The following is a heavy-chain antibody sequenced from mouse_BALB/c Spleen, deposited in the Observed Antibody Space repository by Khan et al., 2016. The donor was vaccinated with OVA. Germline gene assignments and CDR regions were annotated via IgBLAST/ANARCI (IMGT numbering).Heavy chain of an antibody. J-gene: IGHJ2*01. Sequence: EVELVESGPGLVKPSQSLSLTCTVTGYSITSDYAWNWIRQFPGNKLEWMGFISYSGKTNYNPSLKSRISITRDTSKNQFFLQLNSVTTEDTARYYCARVYGGDFDYWGQGTTLTVSS. V-gene: IGHV3-2*02. CDR2: ISYSGKT. CDR3: ARVYGGDFDY. CDR1: GYSITSDYA. D-gene: IGHD1-1*01.